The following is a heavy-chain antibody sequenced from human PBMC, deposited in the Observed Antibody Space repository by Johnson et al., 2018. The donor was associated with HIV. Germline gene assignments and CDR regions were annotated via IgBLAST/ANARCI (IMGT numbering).Heavy chain of an antibody. CDR1: GFTFSSYD. J-gene: IGHJ3*01. D-gene: IGHD3-3*01. CDR3: ARSYYDFAPIGPAFDL. Sequence: VQLVESGGGLVQPGGSLRLSCAASGFTFSSYDMHWVRQATGKGLEWVSAIGTAGDTYYPGSVKGRFTISRDNSKNTLFLQMNSLRTEDTAVYYCARSYYDFAPIGPAFDLWGQGTMVTVSS. CDR2: IGTAGDT. V-gene: IGHV3-13*01.